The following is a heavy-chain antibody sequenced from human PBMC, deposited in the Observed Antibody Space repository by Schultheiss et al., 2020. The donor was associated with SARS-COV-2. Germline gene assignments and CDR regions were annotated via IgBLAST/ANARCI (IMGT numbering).Heavy chain of an antibody. J-gene: IGHJ4*02. CDR1: GFTFSIYE. D-gene: IGHD6-19*01. Sequence: GSLRLSCAASGFTFSIYEMSWVRQAPGKGLEWISYISSTSNSIYYADSVKGRFTISRDNAKNSLYLQMNNLRAEDTAVYYCVRDPPHAVSESWGQGTLVTVSS. CDR3: VRDPPHAVSES. V-gene: IGHV3-48*03. CDR2: ISSTSNSI.